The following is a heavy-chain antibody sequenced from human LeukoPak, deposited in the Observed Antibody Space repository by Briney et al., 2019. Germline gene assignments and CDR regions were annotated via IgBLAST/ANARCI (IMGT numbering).Heavy chain of an antibody. J-gene: IGHJ4*02. V-gene: IGHV1-2*02. CDR1: GCTFTGYY. D-gene: IGHD1-26*01. CDR3: ARDLPGYSGSLDY. CDR2: INPNSGGT. Sequence: GASVKVSCKASGCTFTGYYMHWVRQAPGQGLEWMGWINPNSGGTNYAQKFQGRVTMTRDTSISTAYMELSRLRSDDTAVYYCARDLPGYSGSLDYWGQGTLVTVSS.